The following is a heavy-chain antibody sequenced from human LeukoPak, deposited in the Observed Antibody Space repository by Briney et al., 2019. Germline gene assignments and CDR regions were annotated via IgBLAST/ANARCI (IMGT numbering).Heavy chain of an antibody. V-gene: IGHV3-7*01. CDR3: ARESYLYGSGSYDY. D-gene: IGHD3-10*01. CDR2: IKQDGSEK. J-gene: IGHJ4*02. CDR1: GFTFSSYW. Sequence: GGSLRLSCAASGFTFSSYWMSWVRQAPGKGLEWVANIKQDGSEKYYVDSVKGRFTISRDNAKNSLYLQMNSLRAEDTAVYYCARESYLYGSGSYDYWGQGTLVTVSS.